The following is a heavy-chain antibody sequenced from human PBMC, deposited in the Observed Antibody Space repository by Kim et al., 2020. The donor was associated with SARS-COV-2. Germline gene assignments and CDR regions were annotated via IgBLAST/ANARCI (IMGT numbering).Heavy chain of an antibody. Sequence: SGRGRFTISRDNSRNPVYFQMNSLRAEDTAVYYCARLGPVTANYFYGMDVWGQGTTVTVSS. V-gene: IGHV3-53*01. D-gene: IGHD2-21*02. J-gene: IGHJ6*02. CDR3: ARLGPVTANYFYGMDV.